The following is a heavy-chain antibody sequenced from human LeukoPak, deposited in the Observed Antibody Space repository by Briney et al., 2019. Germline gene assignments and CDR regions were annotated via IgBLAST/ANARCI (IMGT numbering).Heavy chain of an antibody. CDR1: RYTFTRYY. D-gene: IGHD6-13*01. CDR2: INPNSGGR. CDR3: ARVATDSSSWGYYYYYMDV. V-gene: IGHV1-2*02. J-gene: IGHJ6*03. Sequence: SVKVSCKPSRYTFTRYYMLWVGQAPGQEVEWMGWINPNSGGRNYAQKFQGRVTMTRDTSISTAYMELSRLRSDDTAVYYCARVATDSSSWGYYYYYMDVWGKGTTVTVSS.